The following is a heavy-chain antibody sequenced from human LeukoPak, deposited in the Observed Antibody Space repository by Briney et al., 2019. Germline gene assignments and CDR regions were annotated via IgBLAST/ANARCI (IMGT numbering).Heavy chain of an antibody. D-gene: IGHD3-9*01. Sequence: GASVKVSCKASGGTFSSYAISWVRQAPGQGLEWMGRIIPNLGIANYAQTFQGRVTITADKSTSPAYMELSSLRSEDTAVYYCAREGQYYDILTGYYPRGGWFYPWGQGTLVTVSS. J-gene: IGHJ5*02. V-gene: IGHV1-69*04. CDR2: IIPNLGIA. CDR1: GGTFSSYA. CDR3: AREGQYYDILTGYYPRGGWFYP.